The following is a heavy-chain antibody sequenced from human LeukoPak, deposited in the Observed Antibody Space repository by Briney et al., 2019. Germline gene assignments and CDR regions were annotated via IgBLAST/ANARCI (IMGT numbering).Heavy chain of an antibody. V-gene: IGHV5-51*01. J-gene: IGHJ4*02. Sequence: GESPKTSRKGPGYSFTSYWIGWVRQMPGKGLEWRGIIYPGDSDTRYSPPFQGQVTISADKSISTAYLQWSSLKASGTAMYYCARQENYHDSSGYYSFDYWGQGTLVTVSS. CDR3: ARQENYHDSSGYYSFDY. CDR2: IYPGDSDT. CDR1: GYSFTSYW. D-gene: IGHD3-22*01.